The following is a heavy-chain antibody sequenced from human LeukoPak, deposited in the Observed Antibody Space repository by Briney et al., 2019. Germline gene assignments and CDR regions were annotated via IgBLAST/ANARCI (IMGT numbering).Heavy chain of an antibody. CDR1: GFTFSSYA. V-gene: IGHV3-30*04. CDR3: ARDYVDIGRYYYYYGMDV. D-gene: IGHD5-12*01. CDR2: ISYDGSNK. J-gene: IGHJ6*04. Sequence: GRSLRLSCAASGFTFSSYAMHWVRQAPGKGLEWVAVISYDGSNKYYADSVKGRFTISRDNSKNTLYLQMNSLRAEDTAVYYCARDYVDIGRYYYYYGMDVWGKGTTVTVSS.